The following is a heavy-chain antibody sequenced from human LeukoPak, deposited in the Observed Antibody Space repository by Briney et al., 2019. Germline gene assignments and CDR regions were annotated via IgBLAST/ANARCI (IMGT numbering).Heavy chain of an antibody. CDR2: ISSSSSYI. J-gene: IGHJ4*02. V-gene: IGHV3-21*01. CDR3: ATQNFDY. Sequence: GGSLRLSCAASGFTFSSYTMNWVRQAPGKGLEWVSSISSSSSYIYYADSVKGRLTISRDNAKNSLYLQMNSLRAEDTAVYYCATQNFDYWGQGTLVTVSS. CDR1: GFTFSSYT.